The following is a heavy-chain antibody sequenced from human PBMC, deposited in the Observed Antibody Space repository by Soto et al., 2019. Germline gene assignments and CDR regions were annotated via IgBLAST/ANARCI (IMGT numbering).Heavy chain of an antibody. Sequence: QVQLVQSGAEVKKPGASVKVSCKASGYTFTSYAIHWVRQAPGQRLEWMGWINGGNGYTKYSQNFQGRVTITRATSASTACMRPSSLKAEDTVVYYWSSARTLLPATGRFITAGWFARWGQGTLVTVSS. V-gene: IGHV1-3*01. CDR1: GYTFTSYA. CDR3: SSARTLLPATGRFITAGWFAR. CDR2: INGGNGYT. J-gene: IGHJ5*02. D-gene: IGHD6-13*01.